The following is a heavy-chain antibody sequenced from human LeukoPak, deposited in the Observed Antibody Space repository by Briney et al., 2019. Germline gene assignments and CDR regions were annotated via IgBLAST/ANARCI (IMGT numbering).Heavy chain of an antibody. V-gene: IGHV4-4*02. J-gene: IGHJ4*02. CDR2: IYHSVST. CDR3: ARDFRGGYDFWSGYYTPYYFDY. D-gene: IGHD3-3*01. Sequence: SGTLSLTCAVSGGSISSSNWWSWVRQPPGKGLEWIGEIYHSVSTNYNPSLKSRVTISVDTSKNHFSLKLSSVTAADTAVYYCARDFRGGYDFWSGYYTPYYFDYWGQGTLVTVSP. CDR1: GGSISSSNW.